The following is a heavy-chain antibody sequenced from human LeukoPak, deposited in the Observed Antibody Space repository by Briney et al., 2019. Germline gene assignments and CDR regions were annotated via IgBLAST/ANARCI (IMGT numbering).Heavy chain of an antibody. V-gene: IGHV3-33*06. CDR3: AKWGLVVPAALDAFDI. Sequence: GGSLRLSCAASGFSFSSYDMHWVRQAPGKGLEWVAVIWYHGSNKDYADSVKGRFTISRDNSKNTLYLQMNSLRAEDTAVYYCAKWGLVVPAALDAFDIWGQGTMVTVSS. D-gene: IGHD2-2*01. J-gene: IGHJ3*02. CDR1: GFSFSSYD. CDR2: IWYHGSNK.